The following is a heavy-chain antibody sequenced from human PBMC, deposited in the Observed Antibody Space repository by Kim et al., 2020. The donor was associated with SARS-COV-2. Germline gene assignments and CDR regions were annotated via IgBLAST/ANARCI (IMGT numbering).Heavy chain of an antibody. Sequence: SETLSLTCTVSGGSISSYYWSWIRQPPGKGLEWVGYIYYSGSTNYNPSLKSRVTISVETSKNQFPRKLSSVTAADTAVYYCARDGHDYGDYVTNYFDYWGQGTLGTVSS. V-gene: IGHV4-59*13. CDR1: GGSISSYY. CDR2: IYYSGST. CDR3: ARDGHDYGDYVTNYFDY. D-gene: IGHD4-17*01. J-gene: IGHJ4*02.